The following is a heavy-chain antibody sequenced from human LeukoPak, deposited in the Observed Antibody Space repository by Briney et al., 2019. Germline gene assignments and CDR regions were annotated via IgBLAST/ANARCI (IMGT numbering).Heavy chain of an antibody. CDR1: GLSLSGIY. CDR2: IYGGGST. D-gene: IGHD4-23*01. CDR3: ASGYGGNPTRDY. J-gene: IGHJ4*02. Sequence: GGSLRLSCSTSGLSLSGIYMSWVRQVPGKGPEWLSVIYGGGSTYYADSVKGRFTISRDNAKNSLYLQMNSLRAEDTAVYYCASGYGGNPTRDYWGQGTLVTVSS. V-gene: IGHV3-53*01.